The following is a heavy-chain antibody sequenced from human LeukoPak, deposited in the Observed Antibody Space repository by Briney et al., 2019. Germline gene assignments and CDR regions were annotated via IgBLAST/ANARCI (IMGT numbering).Heavy chain of an antibody. Sequence: SETLSLTCTVSGGSISSSSYYWGWIRQPPGKGLEWIGSIYYSGSTYYNPSLKSRVTISVDTSKNQFSLKLSSVTAADTAVYYCARDRRLFEVVGTENWFDPWGQGTLVTVSS. CDR3: ARDRRLFEVVGTENWFDP. CDR2: IYYSGST. V-gene: IGHV4-39*07. J-gene: IGHJ5*02. D-gene: IGHD6-19*01. CDR1: GGSISSSSYY.